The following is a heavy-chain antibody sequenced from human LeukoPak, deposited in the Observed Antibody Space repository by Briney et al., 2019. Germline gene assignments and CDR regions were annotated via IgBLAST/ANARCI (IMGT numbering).Heavy chain of an antibody. Sequence: ASVKVSCKTSGYTFTSYAMHWVRQAPGQRLEWMGWINGGNGGTKYSQKFQGRVTITRDTSATTAYMELSSLTSEDTAVYYCARGGTVAGPGASWGQGTLVTVSS. CDR3: ARGGTVAGPGAS. V-gene: IGHV1-3*01. CDR2: INGGNGGT. J-gene: IGHJ5*02. D-gene: IGHD6-19*01. CDR1: GYTFTSYA.